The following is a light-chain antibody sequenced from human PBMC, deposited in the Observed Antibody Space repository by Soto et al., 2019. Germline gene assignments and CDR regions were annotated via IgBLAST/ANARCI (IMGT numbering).Light chain of an antibody. J-gene: IGKJ4*01. V-gene: IGKV1-5*03. CDR1: QNFFRY. Sequence: TQYPVTLSASVGDRATISCRASQNFFRYLAWLRQKSGQGPSLLIYGASNFPGGVPSRFSDGDSGANFTLTISSLQPDDFATYYCHQYYSYPLTFGGGTQME. CDR2: GAS. CDR3: HQYYSYPLT.